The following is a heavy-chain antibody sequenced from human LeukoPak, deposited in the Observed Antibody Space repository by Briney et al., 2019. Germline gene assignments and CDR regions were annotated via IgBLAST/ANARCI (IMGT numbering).Heavy chain of an antibody. CDR1: GFTFDDYA. V-gene: IGHV3-9*01. CDR2: ISWNSGSI. CDR3: AKDKTLEGPRYFDY. J-gene: IGHJ4*02. D-gene: IGHD1-1*01. Sequence: GGSLRPSCAASGFTFDDYAMHWVRQAPGKGLEWVSGISWNSGSIGYADSVKGRFTISRDNAKNSLYLQMNSLRAEDTALYYCAKDKTLEGPRYFDYWGQGTLVTVSS.